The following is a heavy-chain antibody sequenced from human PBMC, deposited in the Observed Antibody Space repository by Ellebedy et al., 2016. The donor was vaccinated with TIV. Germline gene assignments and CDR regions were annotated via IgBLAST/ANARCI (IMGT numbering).Heavy chain of an antibody. CDR3: SKGRGGGSDSSAPRYYFDY. V-gene: IGHV3-23*01. CDR2: ISNTGSRT. D-gene: IGHD3-22*01. J-gene: IGHJ4*02. Sequence: PGGSLRLSCAASAFSSNSYAITRVRQAPGKGREWVSTISNTGSRTYYADSVEGRFIISRDNSKRTLFLQMNSLRAEETALYYCSKGRGGGSDSSAPRYYFDYWGLGTLVTVSS. CDR1: AFSSNSYA.